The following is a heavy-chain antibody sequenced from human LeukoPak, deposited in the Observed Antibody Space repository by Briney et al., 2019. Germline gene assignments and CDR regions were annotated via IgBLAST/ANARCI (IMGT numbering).Heavy chain of an antibody. D-gene: IGHD6-6*01. Sequence: GGSLRLSCAASGFTFSTYAMHWVRQAPGKGLEWVAVISNDGSNKYYADSVKGRFTISRDNSKNTLYLQMNSPRAEDTALYYCARDLSSSWSPIPDYWGQGTLVTVSS. V-gene: IGHV3-30-3*01. CDR1: GFTFSTYA. CDR2: ISNDGSNK. CDR3: ARDLSSSWSPIPDY. J-gene: IGHJ4*02.